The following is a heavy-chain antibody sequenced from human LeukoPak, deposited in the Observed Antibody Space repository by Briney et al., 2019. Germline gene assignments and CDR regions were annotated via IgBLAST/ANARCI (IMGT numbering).Heavy chain of an antibody. CDR3: AMGIVMDADDAFDI. D-gene: IGHD1-26*01. V-gene: IGHV4-61*02. J-gene: IGHJ3*02. CDR1: GGSISSGNYY. CDR2: IYTSGST. Sequence: PSQTLSLTCSVSGGSISSGNYYWSWIRQPAGKGLEWIGRIYTSGSTNYNPSLKRRLTMSVDTSKNQFSLKLSSVTAADTAVYYCAMGIVMDADDAFDIWGQGTLVTVSS.